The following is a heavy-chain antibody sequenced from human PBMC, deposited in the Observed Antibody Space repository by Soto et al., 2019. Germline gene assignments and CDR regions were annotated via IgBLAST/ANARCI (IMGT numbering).Heavy chain of an antibody. CDR1: GYTFTSYD. CDR3: ARLFCSGGSCHSKEPI. D-gene: IGHD2-15*01. CDR2: MNPNSGNT. Sequence: ASVKVSCTAPGYTFTSYDINWVRQATGQGLEWMGWMNPNSGNTGYAQKFQGRVTMTRNTSISTAYMELSSLRSEDTAVYYCARLFCSGGSCHSKEPIWGQGTMVTVSS. V-gene: IGHV1-8*01. J-gene: IGHJ3*02.